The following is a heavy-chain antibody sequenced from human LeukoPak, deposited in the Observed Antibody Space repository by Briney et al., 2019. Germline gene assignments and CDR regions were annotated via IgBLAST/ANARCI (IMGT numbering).Heavy chain of an antibody. D-gene: IGHD3-3*01. Sequence: ASVKVSCKASGYTFTSYYMHWVRQAPGQRLEWMGWVNAGNGNTKYSQKFQGRVTITRDTSASTAYMELSSLRSEDTAVYYCARALLRFLEWSNWFDPWGQGTLVTVSP. CDR2: VNAGNGNT. CDR3: ARALLRFLEWSNWFDP. CDR1: GYTFTSYY. V-gene: IGHV1-3*01. J-gene: IGHJ5*02.